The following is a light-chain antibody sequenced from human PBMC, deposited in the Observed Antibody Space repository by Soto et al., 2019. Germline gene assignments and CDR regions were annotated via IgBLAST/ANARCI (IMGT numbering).Light chain of an antibody. CDR3: QQYGNSPPIT. CDR1: QSVRSER. Sequence: EVVLTQSPATLSLSPGERVTLSCRASQSVRSERLAWYQQKPGQAPRLLIYGASTRATGIPDRFSGSGSGTDFTLTISRLEPEDFAVYYCQQYGNSPPITFGGGTKVDIK. V-gene: IGKV3-20*01. CDR2: GAS. J-gene: IGKJ4*01.